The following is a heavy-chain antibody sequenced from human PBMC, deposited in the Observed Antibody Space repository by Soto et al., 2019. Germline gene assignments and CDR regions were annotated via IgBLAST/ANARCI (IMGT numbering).Heavy chain of an antibody. CDR1: GYTFTNYG. J-gene: IGHJ4*02. CDR3: ARDRSVAASAPGY. V-gene: IGHV1-18*01. D-gene: IGHD6-13*01. CDR2: ISAYNGNT. Sequence: QVPLAQSGAAMKRPGASVKVSCKASGYTFTNYGISWVRQAPGQGLEWMGWISAYNGNTKYAQKFQDRVTMTTDTSTSTAYMELKSLRSDDTAMYYCARDRSVAASAPGYWGQGTLVPVSS.